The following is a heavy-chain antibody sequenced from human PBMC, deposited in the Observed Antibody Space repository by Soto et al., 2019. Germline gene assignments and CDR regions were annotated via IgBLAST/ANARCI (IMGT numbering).Heavy chain of an antibody. CDR3: ARFDFWSGSSQDP. CDR1: GYTFTSYG. J-gene: IGHJ5*02. V-gene: IGHV1-18*04. Sequence: QVQLVQSGAEVKKPGASLRVSCKASGYTFTSYGINWARQAPGQGLEWIGWVTAYNDERKFAEKCQDRLSMTTDTATTTAFMELRSLRSDDTAMYYWARFDFWSGSSQDPWGQGTLVTVSS. D-gene: IGHD3-3*01. CDR2: VTAYNDER.